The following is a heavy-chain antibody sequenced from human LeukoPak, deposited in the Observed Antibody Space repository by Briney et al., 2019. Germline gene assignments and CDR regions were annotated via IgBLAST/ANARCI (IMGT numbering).Heavy chain of an antibody. D-gene: IGHD1-26*01. V-gene: IGHV1-2*02. J-gene: IGHJ4*02. CDR1: GYTFTGYY. CDR3: ARDSRSYYDDHPSPDFDY. Sequence: GASVKVSCKASGYTFTGYYMHWVRQAPGQGLEWMGWINPNSGGTNYAQKFQGRVTMTRDTSISTAYMELSRLRSDDTAVYYCARDSRSYYDDHPSPDFDYWGQGTLVTVSS. CDR2: INPNSGGT.